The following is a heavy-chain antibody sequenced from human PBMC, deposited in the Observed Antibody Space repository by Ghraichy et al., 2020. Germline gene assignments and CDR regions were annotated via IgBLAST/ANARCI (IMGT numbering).Heavy chain of an antibody. J-gene: IGHJ4*02. Sequence: ETLSLTCTVSGDSISNYYWSWIRQPAGKGLEWIGRVYTSGSTNYNPSLNYNPSLKSRVTVSLDTSKKQFSLKLSFVTAADTAVYYCARERSVVGAPWIYYIDYWGQGTLVTVSS. D-gene: IGHD1-26*01. CDR2: VYTSGSTNYNP. V-gene: IGHV4-59*12. CDR3: ARERSVVGAPWIYYIDY. CDR1: GDSISNYY.